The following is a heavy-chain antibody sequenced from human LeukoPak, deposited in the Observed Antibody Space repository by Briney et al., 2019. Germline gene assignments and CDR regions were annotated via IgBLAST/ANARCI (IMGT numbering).Heavy chain of an antibody. CDR1: GXSISSYY. J-gene: IGHJ4*02. Sequence: SETLSLTCTVSGXSISSYYWSWIRQPAGKGLEWIGRIYTSGSANYNPSLKSRVTMSVDTSKNQFSLKLSSVTAADTAVYYCAREGGAGATFDYWGQGTLVTVSS. V-gene: IGHV4-4*07. CDR3: AREGGAGATFDY. D-gene: IGHD6-19*01. CDR2: IYTSGSA.